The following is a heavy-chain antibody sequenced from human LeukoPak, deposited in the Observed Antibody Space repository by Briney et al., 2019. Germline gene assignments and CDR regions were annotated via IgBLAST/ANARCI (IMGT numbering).Heavy chain of an antibody. V-gene: IGHV3-7*03. CDR3: AKFEMWIAAAGPFDY. J-gene: IGHJ4*02. CDR2: IKQDGSEK. D-gene: IGHD6-13*01. CDR1: GFTFSSHW. Sequence: PGGSLRLSCAASGFTFSSHWMTWVRQAPGKGLEWVANIKQDGSEKYYVDSVKGRFTISRDNAKNSLYLQMNSLRAEDTAVYYCAKFEMWIAAAGPFDYWGQGTLVTVSS.